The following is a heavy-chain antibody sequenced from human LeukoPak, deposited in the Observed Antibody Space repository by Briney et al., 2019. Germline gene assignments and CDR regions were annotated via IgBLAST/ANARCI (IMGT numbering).Heavy chain of an antibody. CDR2: IIPIFGTA. J-gene: IGHJ3*02. V-gene: IGHV1-69*05. Sequence: GASVKVSCKASGGTFSSYAISWVRQAPGQGLEWMGRIIPIFGTASYAQKFQGRVTITTDESTSTAYMELSSLRSEDTAVYYCAGAATYIPSNAFDIWGQGTMVTVSS. CDR3: AGAATYIPSNAFDI. CDR1: GGTFSSYA. D-gene: IGHD2-15*01.